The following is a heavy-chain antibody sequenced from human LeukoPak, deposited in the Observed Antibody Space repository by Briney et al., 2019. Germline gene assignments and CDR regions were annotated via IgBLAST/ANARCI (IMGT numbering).Heavy chain of an antibody. J-gene: IGHJ4*02. CDR2: IRYDGSNK. Sequence: GGSLRLSCAASGFTFSNYGMHWVRQAPGKGLEWVAFIRYDGSNKYYADSVKGRFTISRDNSKNMLYLQMNSLRAEDTAVYYCAKDIISMVRGVIDYWGQGTLVTVSS. D-gene: IGHD3-10*01. V-gene: IGHV3-30*02. CDR3: AKDIISMVRGVIDY. CDR1: GFTFSNYG.